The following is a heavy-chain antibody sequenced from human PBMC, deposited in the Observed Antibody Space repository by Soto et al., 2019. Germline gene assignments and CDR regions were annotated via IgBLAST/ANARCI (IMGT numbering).Heavy chain of an antibody. CDR3: VKGEYYYDSSGYYPFDY. J-gene: IGHJ4*02. CDR2: ISGSGSST. V-gene: IGHV3-23*01. Sequence: GGSLRLSCAASGFTFSNYAMSWVRQAPGKGLEWVSGISGSGSSTYYADSVKGRFTISRDNSKNTVYLQMSSLTAEDTAVYYCVKGEYYYDSSGYYPFDYWGQGTLVTFSS. D-gene: IGHD3-22*01. CDR1: GFTFSNYA.